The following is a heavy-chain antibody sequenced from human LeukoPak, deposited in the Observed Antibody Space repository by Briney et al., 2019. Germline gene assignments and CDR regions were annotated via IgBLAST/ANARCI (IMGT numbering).Heavy chain of an antibody. D-gene: IGHD6-19*01. CDR1: GYTFTSYG. V-gene: IGHV1-18*04. Sequence: ASVKVSCKASGYTFTSYGISWVRQAPGQGLERMGWISAYNGNTNYAQKLQGRVTMTTDTSTSTAYMELRSLRSDDTAVYYCAREEPVAGRGYYYGMDVWGKGTTVTVSS. CDR2: ISAYNGNT. J-gene: IGHJ6*04. CDR3: AREEPVAGRGYYYGMDV.